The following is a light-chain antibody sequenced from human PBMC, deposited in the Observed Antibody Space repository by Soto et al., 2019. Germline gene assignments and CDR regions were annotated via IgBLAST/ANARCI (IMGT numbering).Light chain of an antibody. CDR1: QSISSY. CDR3: QQSYSTRWT. J-gene: IGKJ1*01. V-gene: IGKV1-39*01. Sequence: DIQMTQSPSSLSASVGDRVTLTCRASQSISSYLNWYQQKPGKAPKLLSYAASSLQSGVPSRFSGSGSGTDFTLTISSLQPEDFETYYCQQSYSTRWTFGQGTKVDI. CDR2: AAS.